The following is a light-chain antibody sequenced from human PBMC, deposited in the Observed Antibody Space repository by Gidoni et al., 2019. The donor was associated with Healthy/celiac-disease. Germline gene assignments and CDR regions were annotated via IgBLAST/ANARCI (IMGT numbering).Light chain of an antibody. CDR2: KDS. CDR1: ALPKQY. J-gene: IGLJ2*01. Sequence: SYELTQPPSVSVSQGQTARITCSGDALPKQYAYWYQQKPGQAPVLVIYKDSERPSVIPERFSGSSSGTTVTLTISGVQAEDEADYYCQSADSSGTCVVFGGGTKLTVL. V-gene: IGLV3-25*03. CDR3: QSADSSGTCVV.